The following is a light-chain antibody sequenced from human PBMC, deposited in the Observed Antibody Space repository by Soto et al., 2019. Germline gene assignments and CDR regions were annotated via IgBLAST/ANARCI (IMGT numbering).Light chain of an antibody. V-gene: IGLV2-14*01. J-gene: IGLJ2*01. CDR1: SSDVGGYNY. Sequence: QSALTQPASVSGSPGQSITISCTGTSSDVGGYNYVSWYQQHPGKAPQLMIYDDSNRPSGVSNRFSGSKSGNTASLTISGLQAEDEADYYCISYTRSSTLVFGGGTKLTVL. CDR2: DDS. CDR3: ISYTRSSTLV.